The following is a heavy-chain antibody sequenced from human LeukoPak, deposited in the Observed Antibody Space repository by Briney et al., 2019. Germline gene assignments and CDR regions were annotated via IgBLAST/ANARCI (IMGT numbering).Heavy chain of an antibody. CDR3: ARGVNWFDP. CDR1: GGSFSRYY. Sequence: PSETLSLTCAVYGGSFSRYYWSWMRQPPGKGLEWIGEINHSGSTNYNPSLKSRVTISVDTSKNQFSLKLSSVTAADTAVYYCARGVNWFDPWGQGTLVTVSS. CDR2: INHSGST. J-gene: IGHJ5*02. V-gene: IGHV4-34*01.